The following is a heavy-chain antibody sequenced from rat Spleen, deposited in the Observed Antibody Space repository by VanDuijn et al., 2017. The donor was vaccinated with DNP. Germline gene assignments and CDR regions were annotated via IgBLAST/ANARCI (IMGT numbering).Heavy chain of an antibody. V-gene: IGHV2-16*01. Sequence: QVQLKESGPGLVQPSQTLSLTCTVSGFSLINYGVSWVRQPPGKGLEWIGAIWSGGSTDYNLAVQSRLSISRDTSKSQVFLTMNSLQTDDTAVYYCARRRLPYWYFDFWGPGTMVTVSS. CDR1: GFSLINYG. J-gene: IGHJ1*01. D-gene: IGHD1-4*01. CDR3: ARRRLPYWYFDF. CDR2: IWSGGST.